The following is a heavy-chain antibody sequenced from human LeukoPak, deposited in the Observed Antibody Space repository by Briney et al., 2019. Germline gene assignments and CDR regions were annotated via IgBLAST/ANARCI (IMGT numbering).Heavy chain of an antibody. V-gene: IGHV3-23*01. J-gene: IGHJ6*02. CDR2: ISGSGGST. CDR1: GFTFSSYA. Sequence: GGSLRLSCAASGFTFSSYAMSWVRQAPGKVLEWVSAISGSGGSTYYADSVNGRFTISRDNSKNTLYVQMNSLRREETAVYYCEKDSTTLYYYYYGMDGWGQGTTVTVSS. CDR3: EKDSTTLYYYYYGMDG. D-gene: IGHD1-26*01.